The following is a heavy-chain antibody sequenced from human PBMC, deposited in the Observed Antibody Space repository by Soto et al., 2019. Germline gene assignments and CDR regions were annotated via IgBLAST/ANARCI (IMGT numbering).Heavy chain of an antibody. CDR3: AKGLLNGRWYAAD. D-gene: IGHD6-13*01. CDR1: GFTFSNCV. J-gene: IGHJ4*02. V-gene: IGHV3-23*01. CDR2: ITTNGHT. Sequence: EVHLLESGGVLVQPGESLRLSCETSGFTFSNCVMTWVRQPPGKRLEWFSVITTNGHTDYADSVKGRFTIARDKSKNTVYLQMNRLRAEDTAVYYCAKGLLNGRWYAADWGQGTLVTVSS.